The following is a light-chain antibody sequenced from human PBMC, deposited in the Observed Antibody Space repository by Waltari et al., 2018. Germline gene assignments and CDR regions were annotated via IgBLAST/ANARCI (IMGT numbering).Light chain of an antibody. Sequence: EIVLTQSPATLSLSPGERATLSCRASPSVRSYLAWYQNKPGQAPRLIIYEVFRRATAIPARFTGSGSGTDFTLTISSLEPEDFAVYYCQQRSTLPFTFGQGTRLEI. J-gene: IGKJ5*01. CDR2: EVF. V-gene: IGKV3-11*01. CDR3: QQRSTLPFT. CDR1: PSVRSY.